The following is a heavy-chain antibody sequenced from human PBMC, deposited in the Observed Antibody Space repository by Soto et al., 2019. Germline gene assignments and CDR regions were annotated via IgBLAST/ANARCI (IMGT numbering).Heavy chain of an antibody. V-gene: IGHV4-59*08. CDR2: IYYSGST. D-gene: IGHD1-26*01. J-gene: IGHJ4*02. CDR3: ASISRSAGSDY. CDR1: GDSISSYY. Sequence: ETLSLTCTVSGDSISSYYWSWIRQPPGKGLEWIGYIYYSGSTNYNPSLKSRVTISVDTSKNQFSLKLSSVTAADTAVYYCASISRSAGSDYWGKGTLVTVSS.